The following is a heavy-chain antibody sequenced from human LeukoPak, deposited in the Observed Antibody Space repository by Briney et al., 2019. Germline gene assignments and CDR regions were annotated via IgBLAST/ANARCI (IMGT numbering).Heavy chain of an antibody. CDR2: IYTSGST. CDR3: ARLTGGSWPLDY. V-gene: IGHV4-61*02. CDR1: GGSISIDSYY. J-gene: IGHJ4*02. Sequence: PSEALSLTCSVSGGSISIDSYYWSWIRQPAGKGLEWIGRIYTSGSTNYNPSLKSRVTISVDTSKNQFSLKLSSVTAADTAVYYCARLTGGSWPLDYWGQGTLVTVSS. D-gene: IGHD6-13*01.